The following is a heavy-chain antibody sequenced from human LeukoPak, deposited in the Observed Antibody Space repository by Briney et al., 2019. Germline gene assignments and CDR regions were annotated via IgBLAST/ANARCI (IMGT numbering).Heavy chain of an antibody. V-gene: IGHV1-69*06. Sequence: ASVKVACKASGGTFSSYAISWVRQAPGQGLEWMGGIIPIFGTANYAQKFQGRVTITADKSTSTAYMELSSLRSEDTAVYYCARGVDYGDYVVWGKGTTVTVSS. CDR2: IIPIFGTA. CDR1: GGTFSSYA. J-gene: IGHJ6*04. D-gene: IGHD4-17*01. CDR3: ARGVDYGDYVV.